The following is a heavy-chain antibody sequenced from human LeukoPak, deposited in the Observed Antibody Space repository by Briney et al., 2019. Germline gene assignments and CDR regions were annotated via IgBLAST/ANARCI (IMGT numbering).Heavy chain of an antibody. V-gene: IGHV3-23*01. CDR1: GFAFSSFA. Sequence: GGSLRLSCAASGFAFSSFAMGWVRQSPGKGLEWLSTINGGGNTTSYADSVKGRFTVSRDNSKNTLYLHMDSLRPDDTAIYYCTKELHVAVAVADYYYFYMDVWGRGTAVTVSS. CDR2: INGGGNTT. CDR3: TKELHVAVAVADYYYFYMDV. J-gene: IGHJ6*03. D-gene: IGHD6-19*01.